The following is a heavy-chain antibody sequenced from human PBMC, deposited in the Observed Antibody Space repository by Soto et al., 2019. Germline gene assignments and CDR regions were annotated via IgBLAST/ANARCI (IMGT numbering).Heavy chain of an antibody. Sequence: QVQLVQSGADVKKPGASVKVSCKTSGYTFSGYFMHWLRQAPGQGLEWMGWMNPNGGGTDYAQTFQGRVPMTWDTSISTAYMELSRLRSDDSAIYYCARGYYSSSSRVFDYWGQGTLVT. D-gene: IGHD6-13*01. V-gene: IGHV1-2*02. J-gene: IGHJ4*02. CDR2: MNPNGGGT. CDR3: ARGYYSSSSRVFDY. CDR1: GYTFSGYF.